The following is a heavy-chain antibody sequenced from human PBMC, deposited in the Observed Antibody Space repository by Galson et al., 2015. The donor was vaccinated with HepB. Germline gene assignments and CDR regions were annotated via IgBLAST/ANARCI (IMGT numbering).Heavy chain of an antibody. CDR2: ISAYNGNT. D-gene: IGHD3-3*01. Sequence: SVKVSCKASGYTFTSYGISWVRQAPGQGLEWMGWISAYNGNTNYAQKLQGRVTMTTDTSTSTAYMELRSLRSDDTAVYYCARGPLGYDFWSGYYLEGSFQHWGQGTLVTVSS. CDR1: GYTFTSYG. V-gene: IGHV1-18*01. CDR3: ARGPLGYDFWSGYYLEGSFQH. J-gene: IGHJ1*01.